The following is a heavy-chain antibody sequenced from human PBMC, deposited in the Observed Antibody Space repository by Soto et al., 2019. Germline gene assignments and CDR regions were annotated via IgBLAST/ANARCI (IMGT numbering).Heavy chain of an antibody. Sequence: SLRLSCAASGFTFSSYAMSWVRQAPGKGLEWVSAISGSGGSTYYADSVKGRFTISRDNSKNTLYLQMNSLRAEDTAVYYCAILETYYYDSSGYLAYWGQGTLVTVSS. J-gene: IGHJ4*02. V-gene: IGHV3-23*01. CDR2: ISGSGGST. CDR1: GFTFSSYA. CDR3: AILETYYYDSSGYLAY. D-gene: IGHD3-22*01.